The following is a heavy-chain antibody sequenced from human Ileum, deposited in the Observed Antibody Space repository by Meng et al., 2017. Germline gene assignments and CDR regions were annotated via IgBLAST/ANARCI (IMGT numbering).Heavy chain of an antibody. J-gene: IGHJ4*02. Sequence: QVQLQEAGPGLVKPSGTLSLPCAVSGDSISSGNWWNWVRQSPGKGLEWIGEIFHGGTTNYNPSLKNRVTLLMDKSKNQFSLQLTSVTAADTAVFYCARGIGDIRVGFDYWGQGILVTVSS. D-gene: IGHD5-12*01. CDR3: ARGIGDIRVGFDY. CDR2: IFHGGTT. V-gene: IGHV4-4*02. CDR1: GDSISSGNW.